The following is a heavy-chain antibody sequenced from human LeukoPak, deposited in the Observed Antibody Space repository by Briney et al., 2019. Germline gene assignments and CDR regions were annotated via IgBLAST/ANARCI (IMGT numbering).Heavy chain of an antibody. CDR1: GFTFRNYG. Sequence: PGGSLRLSCAASGFTFRNYGMHWVRQAPGKALEWLAVIWTDAINKYYANSVKGRFTTSRDNSKNTLFLQMNDLRAEDTAVYYCVKERAPFDAFDIWGQGTVVSVSS. CDR3: VKERAPFDAFDI. J-gene: IGHJ3*02. V-gene: IGHV3-33*06. CDR2: IWTDAINK.